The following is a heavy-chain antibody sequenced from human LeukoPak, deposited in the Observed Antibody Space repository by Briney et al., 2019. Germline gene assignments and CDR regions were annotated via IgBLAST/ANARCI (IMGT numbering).Heavy chain of an antibody. Sequence: ASVKVSCKASGGTFSSYAIGWVRQAPGQGLEWMGRIIPILGIANYAQKFQGRVTITADKSTSTAYMELSSLRSEDTAVYYCARGRRYGSGSYFDYWGQGTLVTVSS. CDR2: IIPILGIA. V-gene: IGHV1-69*04. J-gene: IGHJ4*02. D-gene: IGHD3-10*01. CDR1: GGTFSSYA. CDR3: ARGRRYGSGSYFDY.